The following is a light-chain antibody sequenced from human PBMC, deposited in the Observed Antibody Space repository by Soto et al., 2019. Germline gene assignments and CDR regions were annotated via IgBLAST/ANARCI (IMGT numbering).Light chain of an antibody. CDR1: QNINRH. CDR2: AAS. CDR3: QQSHITTLFT. V-gene: IGKV1-39*01. Sequence: DIQMTQSPSSLSASIGDRVTITCRASQNINRHLNWYQQKPGKAPKVLIYAASRSQSGVPSRFSGSGSGTEFTITISSLEPEDFATYYCQQSHITTLFTFGKGTKLEIK. J-gene: IGKJ2*01.